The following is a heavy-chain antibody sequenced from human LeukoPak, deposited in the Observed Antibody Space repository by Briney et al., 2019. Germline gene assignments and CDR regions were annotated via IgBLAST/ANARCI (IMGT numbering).Heavy chain of an antibody. CDR1: GGSIRSYY. CDR3: ARGYSNGWNYFDY. D-gene: IGHD6-19*01. Sequence: PSETLSLTCTVSGGSIRSYYWSWIRQPPGKGLEWSGYIYYSGTTNYNPSLKSRVTISVDTSKNQFSLKLTSVTAADTAVYYCARGYSNGWNYFDYWGQGTLVTVSS. J-gene: IGHJ4*02. V-gene: IGHV4-59*08. CDR2: IYYSGTT.